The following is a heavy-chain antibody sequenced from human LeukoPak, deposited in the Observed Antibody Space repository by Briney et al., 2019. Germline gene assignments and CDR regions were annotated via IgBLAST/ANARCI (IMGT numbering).Heavy chain of an antibody. J-gene: IGHJ4*02. CDR3: ARDLEALAAIDY. D-gene: IGHD2-15*01. CDR2: INPNSGGT. CDR1: GYSFTGYY. V-gene: IGHV1-2*06. Sequence: ASVKVSCKASGYSFTGYYIHWVRQAPGQGLEWMGRINPNSGGTNYAQKFQVRLTMTRVTSISTAYMELSRLTSDDTAVYFCARDLEALAAIDYWGQGTLVTVSS.